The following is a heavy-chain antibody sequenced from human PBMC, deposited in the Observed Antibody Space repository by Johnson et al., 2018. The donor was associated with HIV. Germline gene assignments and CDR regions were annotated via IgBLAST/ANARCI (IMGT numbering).Heavy chain of an antibody. Sequence: QVQLVESGGGLVKPGGSLRLSCAASGFTFSDYYMSWIRQAPGKGLEWVSYISRSGSTIYYGDSVKGRFTISRDNAKNSLYLQMNSLRAEDTAEYYGAKDVGNYWPNAFDIWAQGTTVTVSS. D-gene: IGHD3-22*01. CDR2: ISRSGSTI. J-gene: IGHJ3*02. CDR1: GFTFSDYY. CDR3: AKDVGNYWPNAFDI. V-gene: IGHV3-11*04.